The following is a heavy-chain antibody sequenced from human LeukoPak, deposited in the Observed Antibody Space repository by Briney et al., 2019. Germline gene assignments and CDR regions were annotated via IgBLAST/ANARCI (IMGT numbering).Heavy chain of an antibody. J-gene: IGHJ3*02. D-gene: IGHD5-18*01. V-gene: IGHV4-39*07. CDR1: GGSISSGTYS. CDR3: ARARTNSYGNAFDI. CDR2: INHSGST. Sequence: SETLSLTCTVSGGSISSGTYSWGWIRQPPGKGLEWIGEINHSGSTNYNPSLKSRVTISVDTSKNQFSLKLSSVTAADTAVYYCARARTNSYGNAFDIWGQGTMVTVSS.